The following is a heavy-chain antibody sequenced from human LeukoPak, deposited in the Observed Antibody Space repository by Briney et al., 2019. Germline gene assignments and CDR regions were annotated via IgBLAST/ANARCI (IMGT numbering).Heavy chain of an antibody. J-gene: IGHJ5*02. V-gene: IGHV3-74*01. CDR1: GFTFSTYW. Sequence: PGGPLRLSCAASGFTFSTYWMHWVRQAPGKGLVWVSHINLDGSSATYADSVKGRFTISRDNAKNTLGLQMSGLRAEDTAVYYCARHLTYGGWNLWGQGTLVTVSS. D-gene: IGHD4-23*01. CDR3: ARHLTYGGWNL. CDR2: INLDGSSA.